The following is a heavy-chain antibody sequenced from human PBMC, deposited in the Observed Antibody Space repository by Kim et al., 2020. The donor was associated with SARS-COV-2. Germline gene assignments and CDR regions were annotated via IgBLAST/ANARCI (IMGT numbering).Heavy chain of an antibody. Sequence: IYYSRTTNYNPAHQSRVTIPVDTSKSQFSLKLSSVTAADTAVYYCARGFDPWGQGTLVTVSS. CDR3: ARGFDP. V-gene: IGHV4-59*09. J-gene: IGHJ5*02. CDR2: IYYSRTT.